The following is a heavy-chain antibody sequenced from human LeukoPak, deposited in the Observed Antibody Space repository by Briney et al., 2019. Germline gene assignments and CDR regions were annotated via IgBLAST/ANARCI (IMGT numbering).Heavy chain of an antibody. J-gene: IGHJ2*01. CDR3: ARSPRIAVAGPRNWYFDL. CDR1: GGSISSGSYY. V-gene: IGHV4-61*02. CDR2: IYTSGST. Sequence: SETLSLTCTVSGGSISSGSYYWSWIRQPAGQGLEWIGRIYTSGSTNYNPSLKSRVTISVDTSKNQFSLKLSSVIAADTAVYYCARSPRIAVAGPRNWYFDLWGRGTLVTVSS. D-gene: IGHD6-19*01.